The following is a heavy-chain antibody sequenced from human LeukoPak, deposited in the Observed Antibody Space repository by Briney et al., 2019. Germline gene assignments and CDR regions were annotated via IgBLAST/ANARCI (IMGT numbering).Heavy chain of an antibody. CDR1: GFTFGDYA. V-gene: IGHV3-30*04. D-gene: IGHD3-9*01. CDR3: AKDGIRLVIINYFDY. Sequence: GGSLRLSCTASGFTFGDYAMSWVRQAPGKGLEWVAVISYDGSNKYYADSVKGRFTISRDNSKNTLYLQMNSLRAEDTAVYYCAKDGIRLVIINYFDYWGQGTLVTVSS. J-gene: IGHJ4*02. CDR2: ISYDGSNK.